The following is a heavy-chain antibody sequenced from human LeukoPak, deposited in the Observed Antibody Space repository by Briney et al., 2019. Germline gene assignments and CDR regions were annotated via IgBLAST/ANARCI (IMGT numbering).Heavy chain of an antibody. CDR2: ISGSGGST. CDR3: AKVTVTRDYYYYYGMDV. CDR1: GGSFSGYY. V-gene: IGHV3-23*01. Sequence: ETLSLTCAVYGGSFSGYYWSWVRQAPGKGLEWVSAISGSGGSTYYADSVKGRFTISRDNSKNTLYLQMNSLRAEDTAVYYCAKVTVTRDYYYYYGMDVWGQGTTVTVSS. J-gene: IGHJ6*02. D-gene: IGHD4-17*01.